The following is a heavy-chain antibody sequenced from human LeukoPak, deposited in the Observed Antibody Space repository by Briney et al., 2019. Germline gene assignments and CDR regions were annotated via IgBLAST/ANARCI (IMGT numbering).Heavy chain of an antibody. Sequence: SETLSLTCTVSGGSISSYYWSWIRQPGGKGLEWIGRIYTSGSTNYNPSLKSRVTMSVDTSKNQFSLKLSSVTAADTAVYYCARDRALVHYNYYYGMDVWGQGTTVTVSS. CDR3: ARDRALVHYNYYYGMDV. D-gene: IGHD3-16*02. CDR1: GGSISSYY. J-gene: IGHJ6*02. V-gene: IGHV4-4*07. CDR2: IYTSGST.